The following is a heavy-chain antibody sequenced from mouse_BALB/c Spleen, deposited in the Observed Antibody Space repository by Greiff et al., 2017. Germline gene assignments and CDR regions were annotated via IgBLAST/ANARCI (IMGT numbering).Heavy chain of an antibody. J-gene: IGHJ2*01. Sequence: EVQRVESGGGLVQPGGSLRLSCATSGFTFTDYYMSWVRQPPGKALEWLGFIRNKANGYTTEYSASVKGRFTISRDNSQSILYLQMNTLRAEDSATYYCARDSYGNYFDYWGQGTTLTVSS. CDR2: IRNKANGYTT. D-gene: IGHD2-1*01. CDR1: GFTFTDYY. CDR3: ARDSYGNYFDY. V-gene: IGHV7-3*02.